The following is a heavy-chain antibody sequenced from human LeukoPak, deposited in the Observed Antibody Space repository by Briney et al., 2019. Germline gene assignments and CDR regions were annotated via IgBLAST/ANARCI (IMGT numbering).Heavy chain of an antibody. D-gene: IGHD3-10*01. J-gene: IGHJ4*02. CDR1: GFTFSSYA. CDR2: ISYDGSNK. Sequence: GGSLRLSCAASGFTFSSYAMHWVRQAPGKGLEWVAVISYDGSNKYYADSVKGRFTISRDNPKNTLYLQMNSLRAEDTAVYYCAKDGHYYGSGGFDYWGQGTLVTVSS. CDR3: AKDGHYYGSGGFDY. V-gene: IGHV3-30*04.